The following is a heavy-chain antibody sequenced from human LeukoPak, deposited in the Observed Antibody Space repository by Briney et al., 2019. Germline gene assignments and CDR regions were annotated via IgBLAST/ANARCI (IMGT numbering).Heavy chain of an antibody. J-gene: IGHJ4*02. CDR2: IYTSGST. V-gene: IGHV4-4*07. CDR1: GGSISSYY. CDR3: ASDGAFWSGYYFDY. Sequence: PSETLSLTCTVSGGSISSYYWSWIRQPAGKGLEWIGRIYTSGSTNYNPSLKSRVTMSVDTSKNQFSLKLSSVTAADTAVYYCASDGAFWSGYYFDYWGQGTLVTVSS. D-gene: IGHD3-3*01.